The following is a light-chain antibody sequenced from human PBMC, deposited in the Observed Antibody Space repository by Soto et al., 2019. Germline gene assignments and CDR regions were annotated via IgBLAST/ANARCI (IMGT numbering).Light chain of an antibody. Sequence: QSVLTQPASVSGSPGQSITISCTGTSSDVGAYNHVSWYQHHPGKAPKLMIYDVSNRPSGVSNRFSGSKSGYTASLTISGLLAEDEAHYYCNSHTISNTPVFGTGTKVAVL. J-gene: IGLJ1*01. V-gene: IGLV2-14*01. CDR1: SSDVGAYNH. CDR3: NSHTISNTPV. CDR2: DVS.